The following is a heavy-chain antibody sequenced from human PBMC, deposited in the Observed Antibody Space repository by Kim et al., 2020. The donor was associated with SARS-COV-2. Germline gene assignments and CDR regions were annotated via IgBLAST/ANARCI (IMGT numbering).Heavy chain of an antibody. CDR3: GTLRQCSGGSCYQR. CDR2: IYYSGIT. J-gene: IGHJ1*01. CDR1: GGSISSSGYY. Sequence: SETLSLTCTVSGGSISSSGYYWGWIRQSPGKGLECIGSIYYSGITYYNPSLKSRVTISVDTSKNQFSLKLSSVTAADTAVYYCGTLRQCSGGSCYQRWGQGTLVTVSS. D-gene: IGHD2-15*01. V-gene: IGHV4-39*01.